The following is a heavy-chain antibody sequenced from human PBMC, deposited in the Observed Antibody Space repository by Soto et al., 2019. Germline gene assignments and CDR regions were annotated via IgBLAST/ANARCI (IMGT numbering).Heavy chain of an antibody. CDR2: ISAYNGNT. CDR3: ASSLANFTVTTPPTFDY. V-gene: IGHV1-18*01. CDR1: GYTFTSYG. Sequence: ASVKVSCKASGYTFTSYGISWVRQAPGQGLEWMGWISAYNGNTNYAQKHQSRDTMTTDTSTSTAYMELRTLRSDDTAVFYCASSLANFTVTTPPTFDYWGQGTLVTVSS. D-gene: IGHD4-17*01. J-gene: IGHJ4*02.